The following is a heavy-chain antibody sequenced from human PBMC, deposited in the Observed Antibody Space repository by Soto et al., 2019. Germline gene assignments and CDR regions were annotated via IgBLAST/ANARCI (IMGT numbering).Heavy chain of an antibody. CDR3: AKDRNYPRDQFHN. J-gene: IGHJ4*02. V-gene: IGHV3-23*01. D-gene: IGHD1-7*01. Sequence: GGSLRLSCAASGFTFNNYAMSWVRQAPGKGLEWVSAISANGQGIYYADSVKGRFIISRDSSKNTVFLHMDSLTAEDTAVYYCAKDRNYPRDQFHNWGQGTLVTVYS. CDR1: GFTFNNYA. CDR2: ISANGQGI.